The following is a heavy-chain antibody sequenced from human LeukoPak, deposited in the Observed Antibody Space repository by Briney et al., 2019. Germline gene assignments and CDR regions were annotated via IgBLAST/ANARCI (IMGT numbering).Heavy chain of an antibody. CDR1: GYTFTSYD. D-gene: IGHD2-2*01. J-gene: IGHJ3*02. Sequence: SVKVSCKASGYTFTSYDINWVRQATGQGLEWMGGIIPIFGTANYAQKFQGRVTITTDESTSTAYMELSSLRSEDTAVYYCARGLIDIVVVPAAYDAFDIWGQGTMVTVSS. CDR2: IIPIFGTA. CDR3: ARGLIDIVVVPAAYDAFDI. V-gene: IGHV1-69*05.